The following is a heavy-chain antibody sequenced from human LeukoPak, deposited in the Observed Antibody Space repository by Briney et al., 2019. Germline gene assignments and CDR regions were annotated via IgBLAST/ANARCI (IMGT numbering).Heavy chain of an antibody. V-gene: IGHV5-51*01. CDR1: GYRFTSYW. Sequence: GESLKISCKGSGYRFTSYWIGWVRQMPGKGLEGMGIIYPGDSDTRYSPSFQGQVTISADMSISTAYLQWSSLKASDTAMYYCARSPGYSSSWPFDYWGQGTLVTVSS. J-gene: IGHJ4*02. CDR3: ARSPGYSSSWPFDY. CDR2: IYPGDSDT. D-gene: IGHD6-13*01.